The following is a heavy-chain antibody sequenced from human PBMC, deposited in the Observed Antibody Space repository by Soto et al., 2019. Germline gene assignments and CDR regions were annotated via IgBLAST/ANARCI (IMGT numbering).Heavy chain of an antibody. D-gene: IGHD3-22*01. CDR3: AKGTDYDSSGSTFDY. CDR1: GFTFSSYA. J-gene: IGHJ4*02. V-gene: IGHV3-23*01. CDR2: ISGSGGST. Sequence: GGSLRLSCAASGFTFSSYAMSWVRQAPGKGLEWVSAISGSGGSTYYADSVKGRFTISRDNSKNTLYLQMNSLRAGDTAVYYCAKGTDYDSSGSTFDYWGQGTLVTVSS.